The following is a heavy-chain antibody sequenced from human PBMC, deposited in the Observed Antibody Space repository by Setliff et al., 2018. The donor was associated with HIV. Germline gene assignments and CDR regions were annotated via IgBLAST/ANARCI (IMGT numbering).Heavy chain of an antibody. CDR2: IYTSGST. D-gene: IGHD6-13*01. CDR1: GGSISSASYY. CDR3: ARHKDPPGSRWIFYYYYMDL. J-gene: IGHJ6*03. V-gene: IGHV4-61*02. Sequence: SETLSLTCTVSGGSISSASYYWSWIRQPAGKGLEWIGRIYTSGSTNYNPSLKSRVTISVDTSKNQFSLRLSSVTAADTGVYYCARHKDPPGSRWIFYYYYMDLWGGGTTVTVSS.